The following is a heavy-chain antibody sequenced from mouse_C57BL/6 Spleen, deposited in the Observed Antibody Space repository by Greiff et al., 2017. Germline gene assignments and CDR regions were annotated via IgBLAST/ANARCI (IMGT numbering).Heavy chain of an antibody. J-gene: IGHJ4*01. V-gene: IGHV1-81*01. CDR1: GYTFTSYG. Sequence: QVQLKQSGAELARPGASVKLSCKASGYTFTSYGISWVKQRTGQGLEWIGEIYPRSGNTYYNEKFKGKATLTADKSSSTAYLELRSLTSEDSAFYFCARCDYDDYYAMDYWGQGTSVTVSS. D-gene: IGHD2-4*01. CDR3: ARCDYDDYYAMDY. CDR2: IYPRSGNT.